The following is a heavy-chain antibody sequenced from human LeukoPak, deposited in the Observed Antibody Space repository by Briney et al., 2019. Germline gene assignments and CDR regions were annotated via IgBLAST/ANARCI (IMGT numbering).Heavy chain of an antibody. V-gene: IGHV3-30*18. CDR2: ISYDLIIN. CDR1: GFTFSSYG. D-gene: IGHD3-22*01. CDR3: AKEFFSRVDYDNSVLDY. J-gene: IGHJ4*02. Sequence: PGGSLRLSCAASGFTFSSYGIGWVRQAPGEGLEWVAVISYDLIINFSSDSVNRRFTLSTDNSNNTLYLQINSLRAEETALYYCAKEFFSRVDYDNSVLDYWRQGTLVTVSS.